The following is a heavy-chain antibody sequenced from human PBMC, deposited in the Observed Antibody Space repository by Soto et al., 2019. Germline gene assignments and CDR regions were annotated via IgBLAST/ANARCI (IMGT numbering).Heavy chain of an antibody. V-gene: IGHV4-31*03. D-gene: IGHD1-7*01. CDR3: AREADYPGTNNYFDY. J-gene: IGHJ4*02. CDR2: IYYSGST. Sequence: PSETLSLTCTVSGGSISSGGYYWSWIRQHPGKGLEWIGYIYYSGSTYYNPSLKSRVTISVDTSKNQFSLKLSSVTAADTAVYYCAREADYPGTNNYFDYWGQGTLVTVSS. CDR1: GGSISSGGYY.